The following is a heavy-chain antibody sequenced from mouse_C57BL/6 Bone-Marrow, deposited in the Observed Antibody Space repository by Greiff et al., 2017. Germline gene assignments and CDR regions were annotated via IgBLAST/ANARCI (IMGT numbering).Heavy chain of an antibody. CDR2: IHHAGSNT. J-gene: IGHJ3*01. CDR1: GFTFSDYY. CDR3: ARDDDEGFAY. V-gene: IGHV5-16*01. Sequence: EVQLLQSEAGLVQPGSSMKLSCTASGFTFSDYYMAWVRQMPEKGLEWVANIHHAGSNTNYLDSLKSRFIISRDNATNTPYLQLSSLKSEDTATYFCARDDDEGFAYWGQGTLVTVAA. D-gene: IGHD2-3*01.